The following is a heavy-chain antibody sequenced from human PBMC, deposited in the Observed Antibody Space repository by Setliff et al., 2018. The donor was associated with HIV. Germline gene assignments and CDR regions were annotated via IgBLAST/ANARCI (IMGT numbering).Heavy chain of an antibody. J-gene: IGHJ5*02. CDR1: GGSISSGGYY. CDR2: IYYSGSSGST. CDR3: AKGPVSGVDL. D-gene: IGHD2-15*01. Sequence: SETLSLTCTVSGGSISSGGYYWSWIRQHPGKGLEWIGHIYYSGSSGSTYYNPSLKSRVTISVDTSKNQFSLKLSSVTAADTAVYYCAKGPVSGVDLWGQGTLVTVSS. V-gene: IGHV4-31*03.